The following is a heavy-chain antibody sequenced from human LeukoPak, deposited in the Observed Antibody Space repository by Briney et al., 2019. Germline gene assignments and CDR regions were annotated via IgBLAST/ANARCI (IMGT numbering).Heavy chain of an antibody. CDR3: ARADRLDGATCLIVP. Sequence: GASVKVSCKTSGYSFTDYYMHWVRQAPGQGLEWMGWINPNSGGTSSAQKFPGRVTMTRDTSITTVYMEVTWLTSDDPAIYYCARADRLDGATCLIVPWGQGTLVTVSS. D-gene: IGHD2-21*01. V-gene: IGHV1-2*02. J-gene: IGHJ5*02. CDR2: INPNSGGT. CDR1: GYSFTDYY.